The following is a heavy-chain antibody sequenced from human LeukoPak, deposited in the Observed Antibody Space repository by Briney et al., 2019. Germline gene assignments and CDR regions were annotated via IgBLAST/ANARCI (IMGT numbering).Heavy chain of an antibody. CDR1: GFTFSTYE. D-gene: IGHD6-19*01. CDR3: AKALAVAGSGPVASDY. Sequence: GGSLRLSCAASGFTFSTYEMNWVRQAPGKGLEWVSHISSSGSTIYYADSVKGRFTISRDNAKNSLYLQMNSLRAEDTAVYYCAKALAVAGSGPVASDYWGQGTLVTVSS. V-gene: IGHV3-48*03. J-gene: IGHJ4*02. CDR2: ISSSGSTI.